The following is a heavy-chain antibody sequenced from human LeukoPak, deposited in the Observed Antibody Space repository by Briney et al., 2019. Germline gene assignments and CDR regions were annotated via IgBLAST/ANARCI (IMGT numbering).Heavy chain of an antibody. Sequence: ASVKVSCKASGGTFSSYAISWVRQAPGQGLEWMGGIIPIFGTANYAQKFQGRVTITADKSTSTAYMELISLRSEDTAVYYCARARNSQGAVAGPDYWGQGTLVTVSS. J-gene: IGHJ4*02. V-gene: IGHV1-69*06. CDR3: ARARNSQGAVAGPDY. D-gene: IGHD6-19*01. CDR1: GGTFSSYA. CDR2: IIPIFGTA.